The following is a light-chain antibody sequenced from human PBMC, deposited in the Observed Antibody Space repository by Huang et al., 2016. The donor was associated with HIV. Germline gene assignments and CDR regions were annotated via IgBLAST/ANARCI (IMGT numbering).Light chain of an antibody. Sequence: EIVLTQSPDFQSVTPKEKITITCRASQNIGNSLHWYQQKPDQSQHLLIKYASQTISGVPSRFSGSGSGTDFTLTINTPEAGDAATYYCHQSSSLPYTFGQGTKLEIK. J-gene: IGKJ2*01. V-gene: IGKV6-21*02. CDR3: HQSSSLPYT. CDR1: QNIGNS. CDR2: YAS.